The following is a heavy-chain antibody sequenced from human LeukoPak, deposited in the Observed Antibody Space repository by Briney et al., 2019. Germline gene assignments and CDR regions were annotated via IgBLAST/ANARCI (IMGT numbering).Heavy chain of an antibody. V-gene: IGHV3-23*01. D-gene: IGHD7-27*01. J-gene: IGHJ4*02. CDR2: ISASGGST. CDR1: GFTFSTYA. CDR3: AKGVTIYTNSGLGY. Sequence: GGSLRLSCAASGFTFSTYAMTWVRQAPGKGLEWVSGISASGGSTYYADSVKGRFTISRDNSKNTLYLQMSSLRAEDTAVYYCAKGVTIYTNSGLGYWGQGTLDTVSS.